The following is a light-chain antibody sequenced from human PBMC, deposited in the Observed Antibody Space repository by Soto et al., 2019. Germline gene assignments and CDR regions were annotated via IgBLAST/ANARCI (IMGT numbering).Light chain of an antibody. V-gene: IGLV1-51*02. J-gene: IGLJ1*01. CDR3: GTWDGSLSGNFV. CDR1: SSNIGTNY. CDR2: ENS. Sequence: QSALTQPPSVSAAPGQKVTISCSGSSSNIGTNYVSWYQQLPGKAPKLLIYENSKRPSGIPDRFSGSGSGTSATLGITGLQTEDEADCYCGTWDGSLSGNFVFGTGTKVTVL.